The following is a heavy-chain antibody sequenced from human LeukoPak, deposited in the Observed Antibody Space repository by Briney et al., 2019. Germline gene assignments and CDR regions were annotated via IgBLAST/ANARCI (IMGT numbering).Heavy chain of an antibody. CDR3: ARWEILEYGMDV. Sequence: ASVKVSCKASGYTFTSYGISWVRQAPGQGLEWMGWISAYNGNTNYAQELQGRVTMTTDTPTSTAYMELRSLRSDDTAVYYCARWEILEYGMDVWGQGTTVTVSS. CDR1: GYTFTSYG. CDR2: ISAYNGNT. J-gene: IGHJ6*02. V-gene: IGHV1-18*01. D-gene: IGHD3-3*01.